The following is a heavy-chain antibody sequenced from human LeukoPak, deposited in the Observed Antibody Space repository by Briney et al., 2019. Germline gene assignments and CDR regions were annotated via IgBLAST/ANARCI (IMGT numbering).Heavy chain of an antibody. CDR1: GGSISNYY. CDR3: ARDVRFYDSTGYVYFDY. Sequence: SETLSLTCTVSGGSISNYYWSWIRQPPGKGLEWIGYIYYSGSTNYNPSLKSRVTISVDTSKNQFSLNLSSVTAADTAVYYCARDVRFYDSTGYVYFDYWGQGSLVTVSS. CDR2: IYYSGST. D-gene: IGHD3-22*01. J-gene: IGHJ4*02. V-gene: IGHV4-59*01.